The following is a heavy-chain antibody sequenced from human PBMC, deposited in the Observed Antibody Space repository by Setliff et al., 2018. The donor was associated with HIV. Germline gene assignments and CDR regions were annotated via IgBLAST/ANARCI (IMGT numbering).Heavy chain of an antibody. J-gene: IGHJ4*02. V-gene: IGHV3-53*01. CDR2: MYPGGDK. CDR3: ARTIEESDKYYFDY. Sequence: GGSLRLSCEVSELSVVSNCFSWVRQSPEKGLEWVTVMYPGGDKSYGDFVRGRFTLSRDNYYNILYLQMNSLTKEDTAVYYCARTIEESDKYYFDYWGQGALVTVSS. CDR1: ELSVVSNC.